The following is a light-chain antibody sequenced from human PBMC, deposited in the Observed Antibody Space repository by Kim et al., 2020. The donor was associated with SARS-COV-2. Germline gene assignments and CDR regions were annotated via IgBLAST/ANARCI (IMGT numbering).Light chain of an antibody. V-gene: IGKV1-39*01. CDR2: AAS. J-gene: IGKJ2*03. CDR3: QQSYSTPRS. Sequence: SASVGDRVTITCRASQSISSYLNWYQQKPGKAPKLLFYAASSLQSGVPSRFSGSGSGTDFTLTISSLQPEDCATYYCQQSYSTPRSFGQGTKLEI. CDR1: QSISSY.